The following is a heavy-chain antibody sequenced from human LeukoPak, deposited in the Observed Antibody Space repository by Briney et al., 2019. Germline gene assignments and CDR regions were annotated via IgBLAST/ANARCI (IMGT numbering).Heavy chain of an antibody. J-gene: IGHJ6*02. Sequence: GGSLRLSCAASGFTFSSYWMSWVRQAPGKGPEWVANIKQDGSEKYYVDSVKGRFTISRDNAKNSLYLQMNSLRAEDTAVYYCARGYDSSGLYYYGMDVWGQGTTVTVSS. V-gene: IGHV3-7*04. CDR1: GFTFSSYW. CDR3: ARGYDSSGLYYYGMDV. CDR2: IKQDGSEK. D-gene: IGHD3-22*01.